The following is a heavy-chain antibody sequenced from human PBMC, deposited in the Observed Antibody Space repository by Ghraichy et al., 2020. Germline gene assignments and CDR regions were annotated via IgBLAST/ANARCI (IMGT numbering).Heavy chain of an antibody. Sequence: SQTLSLTCAISGDSVSSNSAAWNWIRQSPSRGLEWLGRTYYRSKWYNDYAVSVKSRITITPDIFKKQFSLHLKSVTPEDTAVYYCARDLSDCRGGTCHPYYYYGMDVWGQGTTVTVSS. V-gene: IGHV6-1*01. CDR1: GDSVSSNSAA. J-gene: IGHJ6*02. CDR2: TYYRSKWYN. D-gene: IGHD2-15*01. CDR3: ARDLSDCRGGTCHPYYYYGMDV.